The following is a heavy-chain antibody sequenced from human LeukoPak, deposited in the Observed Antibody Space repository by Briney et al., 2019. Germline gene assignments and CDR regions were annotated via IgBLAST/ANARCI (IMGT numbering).Heavy chain of an antibody. J-gene: IGHJ4*02. CDR2: INRDGSST. Sequence: GGSLTLSCAASGFTFSSYWMHWVRQAPGKGLVWVSRINRDGSSTTYADSVKGRVTISRDNTKNTVYLQMNSLRAEDTAVYYCARGRLWNIDYWGQGTLVTVSS. V-gene: IGHV3-74*01. D-gene: IGHD1/OR15-1a*01. CDR3: ARGRLWNIDY. CDR1: GFTFSSYW.